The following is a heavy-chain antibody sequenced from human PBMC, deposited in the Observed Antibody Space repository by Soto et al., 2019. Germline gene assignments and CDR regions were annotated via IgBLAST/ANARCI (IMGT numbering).Heavy chain of an antibody. V-gene: IGHV3-23*01. CDR2: ISGGTGTT. J-gene: IGHJ3*02. Sequence: GGSLRLSCAVSGITFSDYSINWVRQAPGKGLEWVSGISGGTGTTHYADSVKGRFTISRDNSKNTVHLQMNSLRAEDTALYYCATVLSAAFDIWGQGTMVTVSS. CDR1: GITFSDYS. CDR3: ATVLSAAFDI.